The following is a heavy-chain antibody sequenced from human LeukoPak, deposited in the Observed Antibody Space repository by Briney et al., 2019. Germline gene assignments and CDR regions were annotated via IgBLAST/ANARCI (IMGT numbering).Heavy chain of an antibody. Sequence: PGRSLRLSCAASGFTFNSYGLHWIRQAPGKGLEWVALTWSDGSKEYYADSPKGRFTISRDNAKNTLYLQMNSLRAEDTAVYFCARASTTVPNLLDNWGQGTLVTVSS. V-gene: IGHV3-33*01. D-gene: IGHD4-17*01. CDR3: ARASTTVPNLLDN. CDR2: TWSDGSKE. CDR1: GFTFNSYG. J-gene: IGHJ4*02.